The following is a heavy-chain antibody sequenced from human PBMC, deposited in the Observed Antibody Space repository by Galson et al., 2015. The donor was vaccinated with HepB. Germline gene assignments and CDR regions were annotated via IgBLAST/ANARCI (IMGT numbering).Heavy chain of an antibody. CDR1: GFAFSSYA. J-gene: IGHJ4*02. CDR3: ARSGETYVDFWCFDY. CDR2: ISYDGSNK. D-gene: IGHD3/OR15-3a*01. V-gene: IGHV3-30*04. Sequence: SLRLSCAASGFAFSSYAMHWVRQAPGKGLEWVAVISYDGSNKYYADSVKGRFTISRDNSKNTLYLQMNSLRAEDTAVYYCARSGETYVDFWCFDYWGQGTLVTVSS.